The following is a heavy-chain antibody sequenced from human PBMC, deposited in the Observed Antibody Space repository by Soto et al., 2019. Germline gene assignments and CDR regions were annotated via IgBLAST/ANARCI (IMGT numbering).Heavy chain of an antibody. V-gene: IGHV3-73*01. Sequence: GGSLRLSCAASGFIFSGSGMHWVRQASGKGLEWVGRVRSKANSYATAYAASVKGRFTISRDASKNTAYLQMNSLKTEDTAVYYCTRTTVTTQTWCFDLWGRGTLVTVSS. D-gene: IGHD4-17*01. CDR1: GFIFSGSG. CDR3: TRTTVTTQTWCFDL. CDR2: VRSKANSYAT. J-gene: IGHJ2*01.